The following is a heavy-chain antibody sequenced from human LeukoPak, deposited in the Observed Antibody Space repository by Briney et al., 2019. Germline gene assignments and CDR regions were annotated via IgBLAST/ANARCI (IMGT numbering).Heavy chain of an antibody. CDR3: AKYSGSYYYPPNWDS. CDR2: IRSKANNYAT. D-gene: IGHD1-26*01. V-gene: IGHV3-73*01. J-gene: IGHJ4*02. Sequence: PGGSLRLSCAASGFTFSGSAMHWVRQASGKGLEWVGRIRSKANNYATSYGASVKGRFTISRDDSKNTAYLQMNSLKTEDTAVYFCAKYSGSYYYPPNWDSWGQGTLVTVSS. CDR1: GFTFSGSA.